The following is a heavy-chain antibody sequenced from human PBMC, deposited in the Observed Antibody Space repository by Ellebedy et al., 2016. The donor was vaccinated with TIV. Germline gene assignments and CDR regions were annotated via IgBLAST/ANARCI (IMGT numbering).Heavy chain of an antibody. Sequence: GGSLRLSXAASGFTFKNYWMTWVRQAPGKGLEWVTNIKHDGSEKYYVDSVKGRFTISRDNAKNSLCLQMNSLRAEDTAVYYCARDHHYGGNSDAWGQGTLVTVSS. CDR2: IKHDGSEK. V-gene: IGHV3-7*01. D-gene: IGHD4-23*01. CDR1: GFTFKNYW. CDR3: ARDHHYGGNSDA. J-gene: IGHJ5*02.